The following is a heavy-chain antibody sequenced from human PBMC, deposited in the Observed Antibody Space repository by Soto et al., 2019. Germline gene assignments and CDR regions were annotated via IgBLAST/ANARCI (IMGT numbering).Heavy chain of an antibody. CDR2: IIPILGIA. CDR3: AREGQGDIAVAGTFDYFDY. D-gene: IGHD6-19*01. J-gene: IGHJ4*02. V-gene: IGHV1-69*08. CDR1: GGTFSSYT. Sequence: QVQMVQSGAEVKKPGSSVKVSCKASGGTFSSYTISWVRQAPGQGLEWMGRIIPILGIANYAQKFQGRVTITADKSTSTAYMERSSLRSEDTAVYYCAREGQGDIAVAGTFDYFDYWGQGTLVTVSS.